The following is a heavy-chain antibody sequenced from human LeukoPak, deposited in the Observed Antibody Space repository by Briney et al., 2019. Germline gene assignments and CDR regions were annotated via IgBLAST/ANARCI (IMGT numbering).Heavy chain of an antibody. CDR1: GASVGVSC. CDR2: IKHSGSN. J-gene: IGHJ4*02. V-gene: IGHV4-34*01. CDR3: RVAARGDHFDY. Sequence: QAAETVSPVCALYGASVGVSCWGWVRHPAGKWREWIGEIKHSGSNNTNPSLKGRVTIPVNTSKNQFSLKLSSATAADTAVYYCRVAARGDHFDYWGQGTLVTVSS. D-gene: IGHD6-6*01.